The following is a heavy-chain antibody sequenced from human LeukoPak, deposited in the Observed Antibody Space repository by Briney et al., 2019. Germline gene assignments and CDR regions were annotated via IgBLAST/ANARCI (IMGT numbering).Heavy chain of an antibody. D-gene: IGHD1-26*01. J-gene: IGHJ4*02. V-gene: IGHV3-64*04. CDR1: GFTFSRYG. CDR3: AKGWDPSL. Sequence: GGSLRLSCSASGFTFSRYGMHWVRQAPGKGLEYVSAIVSNGDSTYYADSVKGRFTISRDNSKNTLYLQMNSLRAEDTAVYYCAKGWDPSLWGQGTLVTVSS. CDR2: IVSNGDST.